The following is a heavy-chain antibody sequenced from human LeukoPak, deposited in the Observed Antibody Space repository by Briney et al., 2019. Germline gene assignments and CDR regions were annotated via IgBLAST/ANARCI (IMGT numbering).Heavy chain of an antibody. D-gene: IGHD6-19*01. J-gene: IGHJ4*02. CDR1: GFTVSSNY. CDR2: IYSGGST. CDR3: ARQGTYSSAIGMGY. V-gene: IGHV3-53*01. Sequence: GGSLRLSCAASGFTVSSNYMSWVRQAPGKGLEWVSVIYSGGSTYYADSVKGRFTISRDNSKNTLYLQMNSLRAEDTAVYYCARQGTYSSAIGMGYWGQGTLVTVSS.